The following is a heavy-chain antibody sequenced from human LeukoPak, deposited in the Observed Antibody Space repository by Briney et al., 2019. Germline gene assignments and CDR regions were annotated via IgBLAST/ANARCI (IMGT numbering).Heavy chain of an antibody. CDR2: IIPIFGTA. CDR1: GGTFSSYA. D-gene: IGHD1-7*01. Sequence: SVKVSCKASGGTFSSYAISWVRQAPGQGLEWMGGIIPIFGTANYAQKFQGRVTITTDESTSTAYMELSSLRPEDTAVYYCATNGAGGNSGYFDYWGQGTLVTVSS. V-gene: IGHV1-69*05. J-gene: IGHJ4*02. CDR3: ATNGAGGNSGYFDY.